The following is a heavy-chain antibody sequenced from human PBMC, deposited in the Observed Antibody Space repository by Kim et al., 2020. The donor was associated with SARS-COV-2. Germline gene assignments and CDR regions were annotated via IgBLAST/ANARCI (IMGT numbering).Heavy chain of an antibody. D-gene: IGHD6-19*01. V-gene: IGHV3-11*06. J-gene: IGHJ4*02. CDR3: ARDAGYSSGWVFDY. Sequence: ADSLQGRFTSSGDNATNSLYLQMNSLRAEDTAVYYCARDAGYSSGWVFDYWGQGTLVTVSS.